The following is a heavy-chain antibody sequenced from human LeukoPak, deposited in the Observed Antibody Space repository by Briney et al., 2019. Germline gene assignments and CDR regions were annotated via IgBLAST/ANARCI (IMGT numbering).Heavy chain of an antibody. D-gene: IGHD3-22*01. Sequence: GASVKVSCKVSGYTLTELSMHWVRQAPGKGLEWMGGFDPEDGETIYAQKFQGRVTMTEDTSTDTAYMELSSLRSEGTAVYYCARGGGITMIASTHRGFDYWGQGTLVTVSS. CDR3: ARGGGITMIASTHRGFDY. CDR2: FDPEDGET. V-gene: IGHV1-24*01. J-gene: IGHJ4*02. CDR1: GYTLTELS.